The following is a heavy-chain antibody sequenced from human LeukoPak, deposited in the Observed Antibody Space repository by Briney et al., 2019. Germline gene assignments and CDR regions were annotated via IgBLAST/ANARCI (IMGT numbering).Heavy chain of an antibody. J-gene: IGHJ6*03. Sequence: GGSLRLSCTVSGFTVSSNSVSWVRQAPGKGLEWVTFISYDGSNKYHADSVKGRFTISRDNSKNTVYLQMNSLRAEDTAVYFCAKEYGYDYNYFYSMDVWGKGTTVTISS. D-gene: IGHD1-1*01. V-gene: IGHV3-30*02. CDR1: GFTVSSNS. CDR2: ISYDGSNK. CDR3: AKEYGYDYNYFYSMDV.